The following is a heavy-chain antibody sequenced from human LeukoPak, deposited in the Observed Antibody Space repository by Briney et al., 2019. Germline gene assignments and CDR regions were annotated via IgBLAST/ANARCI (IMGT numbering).Heavy chain of an antibody. D-gene: IGHD6-19*01. V-gene: IGHV3-9*01. CDR2: INWNSDSI. CDR1: GFTFDDYA. CDR3: AKAVAGTPNDAFDI. J-gene: IGHJ3*02. Sequence: GGSLRLSCAVSGFTFDDYAMHWVRQVPGKGLEWVSGINWNSDSIGYADSVKGRFTTSRDNSKNTLYLQMNSLRAEDTAVYYCAKAVAGTPNDAFDIWGQGTMVTVSS.